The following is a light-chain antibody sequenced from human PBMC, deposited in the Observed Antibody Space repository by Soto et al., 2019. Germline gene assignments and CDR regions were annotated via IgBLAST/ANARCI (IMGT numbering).Light chain of an antibody. CDR3: QHYKSYPYT. V-gene: IGKV1-5*03. CDR2: KAS. J-gene: IGKJ2*01. CDR1: QTISDW. Sequence: DIQMTQSPSTLSASVGDRVTITCRASQTISDWLAWYQQRPGKAPNLLIYKASSLESGVSSRFSGSGSGTEFTLTISSLQPDDFATYYCQHYKSYPYTFGQGTKMEIK.